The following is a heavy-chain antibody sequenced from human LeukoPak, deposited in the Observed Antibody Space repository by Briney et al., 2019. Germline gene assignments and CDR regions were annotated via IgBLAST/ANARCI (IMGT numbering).Heavy chain of an antibody. V-gene: IGHV1-69*05. Sequence: SVKVSCKASGGTFSSYAISWVRQAPGQGLEWMGRIIPIFGTANYAQKFQGRVTITTDESTSTAYMELSSLRSEDTAVYYCARDSQYYCDSSGYYYWGQGTLVTVSS. J-gene: IGHJ4*02. CDR1: GGTFSSYA. D-gene: IGHD3-22*01. CDR2: IIPIFGTA. CDR3: ARDSQYYCDSSGYYY.